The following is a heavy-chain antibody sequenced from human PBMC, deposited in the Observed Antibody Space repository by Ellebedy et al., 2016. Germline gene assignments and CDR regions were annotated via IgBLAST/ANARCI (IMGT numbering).Heavy chain of an antibody. CDR3: ARIRVPRRYFDY. J-gene: IGHJ4*02. D-gene: IGHD3-3*01. Sequence: SGPTLVKPTQTLTLTCTCSGFSLSTSGMCLSWIRQPPGKALEWLARIDWDDDKYYSTPLKTRLTISKDTSKNQVVLTMTNMDPVDTATYYCARIRVPRRYFDYWGQGTLVTVSS. CDR1: GFSLSTSGMC. V-gene: IGHV2-70*11. CDR2: IDWDDDK.